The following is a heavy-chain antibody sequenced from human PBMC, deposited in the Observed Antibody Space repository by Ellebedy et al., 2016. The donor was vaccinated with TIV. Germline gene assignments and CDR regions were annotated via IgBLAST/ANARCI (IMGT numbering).Heavy chain of an antibody. CDR3: AREDYGDSPHGDY. CDR2: ISAYNGNT. CDR1: GGTFSSYA. Sequence: ASVKVSXXASGGTFSSYAISWVRQAPGQGLEWMGGISAYNGNTNYAQKLQGRVTMTTDTSTSTAYMELRSLRSDDTAVYYCAREDYGDSPHGDYWGQGTLVTVSS. V-gene: IGHV1-18*01. J-gene: IGHJ4*02. D-gene: IGHD4-17*01.